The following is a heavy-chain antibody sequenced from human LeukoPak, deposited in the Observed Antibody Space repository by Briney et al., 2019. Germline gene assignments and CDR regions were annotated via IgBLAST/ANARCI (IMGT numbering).Heavy chain of an antibody. CDR1: GFTFSSYE. CDR2: ISSSGRTI. Sequence: GGSLRLSCAVSGFTFSSYEMNWVRQAPGKGLEWVSYISSSGRTIYNADSVKGRFTISRDNAKNSPYLQMNSLRAEDTAVYYCASYYYDSSGYWVHAFDIWGQGTMVTVSS. CDR3: ASYYYDSSGYWVHAFDI. D-gene: IGHD3-22*01. V-gene: IGHV3-48*03. J-gene: IGHJ3*02.